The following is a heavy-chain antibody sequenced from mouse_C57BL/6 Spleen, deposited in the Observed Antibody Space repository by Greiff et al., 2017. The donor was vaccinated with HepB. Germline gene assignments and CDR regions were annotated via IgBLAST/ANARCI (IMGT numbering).Heavy chain of an antibody. V-gene: IGHV1-47*01. Sequence: VQLQQSGAELVKPGASVKMSCKASGYTFTTYPIEWMKQNHGKSLEWIGNFHPYNDDTKYNEKFKGKATLTVEKSSRTVYLDLSRLTSDDFAVYYCARQVYYGSSSYYAMDYWGQGTSVTVSS. CDR3: ARQVYYGSSSYYAMDY. D-gene: IGHD1-1*01. J-gene: IGHJ4*01. CDR1: GYTFTTYP. CDR2: FHPYNDDT.